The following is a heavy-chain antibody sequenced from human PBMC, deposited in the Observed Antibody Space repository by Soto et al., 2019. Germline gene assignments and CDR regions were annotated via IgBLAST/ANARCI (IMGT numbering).Heavy chain of an antibody. CDR2: ITPMFGTS. J-gene: IGHJ4*02. D-gene: IGHD3-10*01. Sequence: QVQLVQSGAEVKEPGSSVKVSCKASGGAFSTYPISWVRKAPGQGLDGMGGITPMFGTSKYAQKFQGRVTITADESTTTASMELSSLRSAYTAVYYCARSHSNYSSENYQAPFNYWGQGTLVTVSS. V-gene: IGHV1-69*12. CDR3: ARSHSNYSSENYQAPFNY. CDR1: GGAFSTYP.